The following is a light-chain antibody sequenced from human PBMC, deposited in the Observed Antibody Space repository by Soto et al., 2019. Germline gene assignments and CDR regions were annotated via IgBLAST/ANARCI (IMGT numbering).Light chain of an antibody. V-gene: IGKV4-1*01. Sequence: DIVLTQSPDSLAVSLGERATINCKSSQSLFYSPNNRDYLVWYQQKPGHPPKLLFYLASTRESGVPDRFSGSGSGTDFTLTISSLQAEDVAVYYCQQDYRSPPTFGQGTKVGI. CDR2: LAS. J-gene: IGKJ1*01. CDR3: QQDYRSPPT. CDR1: QSLFYSPNNRDY.